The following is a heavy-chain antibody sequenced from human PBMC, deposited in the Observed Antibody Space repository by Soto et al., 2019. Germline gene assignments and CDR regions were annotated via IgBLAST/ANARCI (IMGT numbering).Heavy chain of an antibody. J-gene: IGHJ6*02. CDR2: IIPIFGTA. D-gene: IGHD5-12*01. CDR1: GGTFSSYA. Sequence: SVKVSCKASGGTFSSYAISWVRQAPGQGLEWMGGIIPIFGTANYAQKFQGRVTITADESTSTAYMELSSLRSEDTAVYYCARARHYYDYGEVYYCGMDVWGQGTTVTVSS. CDR3: ARARHYYDYGEVYYCGMDV. V-gene: IGHV1-69*13.